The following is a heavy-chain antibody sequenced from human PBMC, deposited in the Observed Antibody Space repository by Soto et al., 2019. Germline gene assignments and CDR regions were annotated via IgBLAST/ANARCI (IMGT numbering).Heavy chain of an antibody. V-gene: IGHV4-39*01. D-gene: IGHD2-15*01. Sequence: QLQLQESGPGLVKPSETLSLTCTVSGGSISSSSYYWGWIRQPPGKGLEWLGSIYYSGSTYYNPSPKSRFTVSVDTSRNQFSLKLSSVTAADTAVYYCARQDIVVVVAATSGNWFDPWGQGTLVTVSS. CDR3: ARQDIVVVVAATSGNWFDP. CDR1: GGSISSSSYY. J-gene: IGHJ5*02. CDR2: IYYSGST.